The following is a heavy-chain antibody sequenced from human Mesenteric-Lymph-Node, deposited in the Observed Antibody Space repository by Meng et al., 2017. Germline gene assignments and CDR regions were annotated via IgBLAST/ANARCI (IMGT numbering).Heavy chain of an antibody. V-gene: IGHV4-30-4*01. Sequence: SVPGLVNSSQTLSPHCTVTCCASSSGDYFWSWTRQPPGKGLEWIGCIYYSGSTYYNPSLKGRVTISVDTSKNQFSLKLSSVTAADTAVYYCASFPPPGKQWLVTDYWGQGTLVTVSS. CDR1: CCASSSGDYF. D-gene: IGHD6-19*01. J-gene: IGHJ4*02. CDR3: ASFPPPGKQWLVTDY. CDR2: IYYSGST.